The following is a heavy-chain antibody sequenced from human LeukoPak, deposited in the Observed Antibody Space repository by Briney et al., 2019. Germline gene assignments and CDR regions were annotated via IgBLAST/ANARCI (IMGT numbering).Heavy chain of an antibody. Sequence: SETLSLTCTVSRGSISNFYWSWVRQPAGKGLEWVGHVFTSGTTNYNPSLKSRVTMSVDTSKNQFSLKLNSVTAADTAVYYCARDYDVLTAYPPTQLFDPWGQGTLVTVSS. CDR3: ARDYDVLTAYPPTQLFDP. D-gene: IGHD3-9*01. CDR1: RGSISNFY. V-gene: IGHV4-4*07. CDR2: VFTSGTT. J-gene: IGHJ5*02.